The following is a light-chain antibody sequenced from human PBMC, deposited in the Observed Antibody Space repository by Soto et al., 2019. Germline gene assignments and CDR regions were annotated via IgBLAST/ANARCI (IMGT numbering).Light chain of an antibody. CDR3: QQYGSSPLT. CDR1: QGISSF. Sequence: DIQLTQSPSFLSASVGDRVTITCRASQGISSFLAWYQQKPGKAPNLLISAASTLRTGVPSRFSGSGSGTEFTLTISSLQPEDFAVYYCQQYGSSPLTFGGGTKVEIK. CDR2: AAS. V-gene: IGKV1-9*01. J-gene: IGKJ4*01.